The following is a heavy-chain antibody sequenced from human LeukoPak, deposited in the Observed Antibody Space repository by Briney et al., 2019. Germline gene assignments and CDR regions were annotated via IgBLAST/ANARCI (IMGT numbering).Heavy chain of an antibody. Sequence: PGGSLRLSCAASGFGFSSYGMLWVRQAPGKGLEWVAVIWYDASEKFYADSVKGRFAISRDNSKNTLDLQMSSLRAEDTALYYCVRLRGNIAFDIWGQGTMVTVSS. CDR1: GFGFSSYG. CDR2: IWYDASEK. J-gene: IGHJ3*02. V-gene: IGHV3-33*01. CDR3: VRLRGNIAFDI.